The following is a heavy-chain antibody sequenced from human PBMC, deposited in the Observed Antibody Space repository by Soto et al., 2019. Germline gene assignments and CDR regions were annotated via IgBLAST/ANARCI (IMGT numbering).Heavy chain of an antibody. Sequence: QVQLQESGPGPVKPSQTLSLTCTVSGGSISSGGYYWSWIRQHPGKGLEWIGYIYYSGSTYYNPSLKSPVTISVDTSKNQFSLKLSSVTAADTAVYYCARVRPRDGYINDYWGQGTLVTVSS. J-gene: IGHJ4*02. CDR1: GGSISSGGYY. CDR3: ARVRPRDGYINDY. V-gene: IGHV4-31*01. CDR2: IYYSGST. D-gene: IGHD5-12*01.